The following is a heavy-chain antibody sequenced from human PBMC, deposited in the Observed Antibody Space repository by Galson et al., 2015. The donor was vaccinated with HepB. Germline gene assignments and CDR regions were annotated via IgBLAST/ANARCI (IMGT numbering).Heavy chain of an antibody. J-gene: IGHJ6*02. V-gene: IGHV5-51*01. D-gene: IGHD4-23*01. Sequence: QSGAEVKKPGESLKISCKGSGYSFTSYWIGWVRQMPGKGLEWMGIIYPGDSDTRYSPSFQGQVTISADKSISTAYLQWSSLKASDTAMYYCARQKRWSNPQSTYYYYGMDVWGQGTTVTVSS. CDR2: IYPGDSDT. CDR1: GYSFTSYW. CDR3: ARQKRWSNPQSTYYYYGMDV.